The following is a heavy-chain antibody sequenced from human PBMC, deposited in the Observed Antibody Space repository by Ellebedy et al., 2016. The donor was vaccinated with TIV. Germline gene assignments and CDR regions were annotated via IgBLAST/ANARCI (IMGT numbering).Heavy chain of an antibody. D-gene: IGHD4-11*01. CDR2: IDPHSVGT. V-gene: IGHV1-2*02. CDR3: VRAVTGQWNNWFDP. CDR1: GYTFTGYY. J-gene: IGHJ5*02. Sequence: AASVKVSCKASGYTFTGYYMHWVRQAPGQGLEWMGWIDPHSVGTNYAPKFRGRVTMTRGTSISTANMELSSLRSDDPAGYYCVRAVTGQWNNWFDPWGQGTLVTVSS.